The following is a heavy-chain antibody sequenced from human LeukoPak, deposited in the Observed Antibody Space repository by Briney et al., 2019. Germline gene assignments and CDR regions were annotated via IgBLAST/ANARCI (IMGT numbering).Heavy chain of an antibody. J-gene: IGHJ4*02. CDR2: ISSSSSYI. CDR3: ARDYYDSSGYYNFY. V-gene: IGHV3-21*01. CDR1: GFTFSSYS. Sequence: GGSLRLSXAASGFTFSSYSMNWVRQAPGKGLEWVSSISSSSSYIYYADSVKGQFTISRDNAKNSLYLQMNSLRAEDTAVYYCARDYYDSSGYYNFYWGQGTLVTVSS. D-gene: IGHD3-22*01.